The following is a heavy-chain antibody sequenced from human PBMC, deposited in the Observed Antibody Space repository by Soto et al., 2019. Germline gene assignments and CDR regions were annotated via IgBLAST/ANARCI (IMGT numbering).Heavy chain of an antibody. D-gene: IGHD1-26*01. CDR3: AREHSRVGATPDAFDI. CDR1: GYTFTGYY. Sequence: GASVKVSCKASGYTFTGYYMHWVRQAPGQGLEWMGWINPNSGGTNYAQKFQGRVTMTRDASISTAYMELSRLRSDDTAVYYCAREHSRVGATPDAFDIWGQGTMVTVS. V-gene: IGHV1-2*02. CDR2: INPNSGGT. J-gene: IGHJ3*02.